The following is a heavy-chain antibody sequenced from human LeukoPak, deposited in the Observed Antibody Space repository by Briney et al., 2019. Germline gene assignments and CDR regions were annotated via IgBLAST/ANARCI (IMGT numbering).Heavy chain of an antibody. CDR2: IYYSESA. J-gene: IGHJ3*02. CDR3: ARQRYCDSSGYPGDAFDI. CDR1: GGSISSYY. V-gene: IGHV4-59*01. Sequence: SETLSLTCTVSGGSISSYYWSWIRQPPGKGLEWIGYIYYSESANYNPSLKSRVTISDDTSKNQFSLNLSSVTAADTAVYYCARQRYCDSSGYPGDAFDIWGQGTMVTVSS. D-gene: IGHD3-22*01.